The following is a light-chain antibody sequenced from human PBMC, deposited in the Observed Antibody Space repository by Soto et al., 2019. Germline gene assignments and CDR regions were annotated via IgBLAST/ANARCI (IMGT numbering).Light chain of an antibody. CDR2: DVS. Sequence: QAVLTQPREVSGSPGQSVTISCAGTSSDVGGDNDVVWYQQHPGKAPKIMIYDVSKRPSGVPDRFSGSKSGNTASLTISGLQADDDADYYCCSYAGRYTYVFGTGTKVTVL. V-gene: IGLV2-11*01. CDR3: CSYAGRYTYV. J-gene: IGLJ1*01. CDR1: SSDVGGDND.